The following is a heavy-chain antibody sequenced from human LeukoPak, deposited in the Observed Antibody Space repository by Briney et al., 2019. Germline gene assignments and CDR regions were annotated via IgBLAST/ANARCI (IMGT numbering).Heavy chain of an antibody. CDR1: GDSFGDPTYY. Sequence: PSETLSLTCSVSGDSFGDPTYYWGWVRQAPGKRLEWTGIIHQSGTTYYNPSLRSRVTMSVDMSKNQFSLKLTSVAAADTAVYYCGRFRQVTASSLMDYWGQGTLVIVSS. J-gene: IGHJ4*02. CDR2: IHQSGTT. V-gene: IGHV4-39*01. CDR3: GRFRQVTASSLMDY. D-gene: IGHD2-21*02.